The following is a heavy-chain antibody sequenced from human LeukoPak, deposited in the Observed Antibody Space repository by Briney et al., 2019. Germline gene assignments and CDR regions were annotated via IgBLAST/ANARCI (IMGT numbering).Heavy chain of an antibody. Sequence: SETLSLTCTVSGGSISSSSYYWGWIRQPPGKGLEWIGSIYYSGSTYYNPSLKSRVIISVDTSKNQFSLKLSSVTAADTAVYYCARDRRAMKYYFDYWGQGTLVTVSS. CDR1: GGSISSSSYY. V-gene: IGHV4-39*07. D-gene: IGHD2-2*01. J-gene: IGHJ4*02. CDR2: IYYSGST. CDR3: ARDRRAMKYYFDY.